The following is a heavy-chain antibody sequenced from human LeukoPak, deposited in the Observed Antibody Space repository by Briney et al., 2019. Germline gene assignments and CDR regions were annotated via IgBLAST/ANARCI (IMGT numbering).Heavy chain of an antibody. CDR1: TFTFSSYS. D-gene: IGHD1-26*01. CDR3: ARDGVAELMSALDY. CDR2: ISSSSTYI. Sequence: PGGSLRLSCAASTFTFSSYSMNWVRQAPGKGLEWVSFISSSSTYIYYADSLKGRFTISRDNAKNSLYLQMNSLRAEDTAVYYCARDGVAELMSALDYWGQGILVTVSS. J-gene: IGHJ4*02. V-gene: IGHV3-21*06.